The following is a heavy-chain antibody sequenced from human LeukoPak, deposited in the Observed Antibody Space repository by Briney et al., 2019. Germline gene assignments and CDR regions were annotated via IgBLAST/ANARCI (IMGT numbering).Heavy chain of an antibody. CDR2: IYPDDSDT. V-gene: IGHV5-51*01. CDR3: GRQLYSGYDVFDY. D-gene: IGHD5-12*01. Sequence: GESLKISCKGSGYSFSSYWIAWVRQMPGKGLEWMGIIYPDDSDTRYCPSFQGQVTISADKSISTAYLQWNSLKVSDTAIYYRGRQLYSGYDVFDYWGQGTLVTVSS. J-gene: IGHJ4*02. CDR1: GYSFSSYW.